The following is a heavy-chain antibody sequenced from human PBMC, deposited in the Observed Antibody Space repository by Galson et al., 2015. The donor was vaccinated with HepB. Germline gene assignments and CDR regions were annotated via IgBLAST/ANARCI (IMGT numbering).Heavy chain of an antibody. V-gene: IGHV1-46*01. Sequence: SVKVSCKASGYTFTSYYMHWVRQAPGQGLEWMGIINPSGGGTSYAQKFQGRVTMTRDTSTSTVYMELSSLRSEDTAVYYCAGPLPERGVNYYYGMDVWGQGTTVTVSS. CDR2: INPSGGGT. CDR3: AGPLPERGVNYYYGMDV. D-gene: IGHD1-14*01. CDR1: GYTFTSYY. J-gene: IGHJ6*02.